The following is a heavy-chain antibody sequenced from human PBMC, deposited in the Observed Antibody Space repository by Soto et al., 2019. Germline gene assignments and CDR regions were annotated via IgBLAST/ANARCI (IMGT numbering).Heavy chain of an antibody. D-gene: IGHD3-3*01. Sequence: SETLSLTCAVYGGSFSGYYWSWIRQPPGKGLEWIGEINHSGSTNYNPSLKSRVTISVETSKNQFSLKLSSVTAADTAVYYCARGFGGYDFWSGYYTANVYGMDVWGQGTTVTVYS. CDR1: GGSFSGYY. CDR2: INHSGST. V-gene: IGHV4-34*01. J-gene: IGHJ6*02. CDR3: ARGFGGYDFWSGYYTANVYGMDV.